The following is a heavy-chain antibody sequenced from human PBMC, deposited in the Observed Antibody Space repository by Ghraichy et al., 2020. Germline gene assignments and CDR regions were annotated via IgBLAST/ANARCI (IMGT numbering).Heavy chain of an antibody. Sequence: ASVKVSCKASGYTFTAYYMNWVRQAPGQGLEWMGRISPNSGDTNYAQKFQGRVTMTRDTSISTVYMELSRLRSDDTAVYYCARDFFSSITAPNYYFGMDVWGQGTTVTVPS. CDR1: GYTFTAYY. J-gene: IGHJ6*02. D-gene: IGHD6-6*01. V-gene: IGHV1-2*06. CDR2: ISPNSGDT. CDR3: ARDFFSSITAPNYYFGMDV.